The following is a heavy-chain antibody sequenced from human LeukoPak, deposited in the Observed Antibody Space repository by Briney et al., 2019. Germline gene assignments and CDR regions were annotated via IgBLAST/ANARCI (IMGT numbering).Heavy chain of an antibody. CDR1: GFTFGSYA. CDR2: VSGSGGNT. Sequence: GGSLRLSCAASGFTFGSYAMSWVRQVLGKGLEWVSTVSGSGGNTYYADSVKGLFTISRDNSKNTLYLQMNSLSAEDTAVYYCARDLRDDVAGWGQGTLVTVSS. J-gene: IGHJ4*02. V-gene: IGHV3-23*01. CDR3: ARDLRDDVAG. D-gene: IGHD5-24*01.